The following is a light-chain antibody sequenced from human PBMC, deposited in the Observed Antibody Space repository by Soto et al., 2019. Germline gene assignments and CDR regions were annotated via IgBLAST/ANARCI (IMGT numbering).Light chain of an antibody. J-gene: IGLJ1*01. CDR3: SSYTSMTTLV. Sequence: LTQPASVSGSPGQSITISCTGTSSDVGGYIYVSWYRQHPGKAPKPIIYEVSNRPSGVSNRFSGSKSGNTASLTISGLQAEDEADYYCSSYTSMTTLVFGTGTKVTVL. V-gene: IGLV2-14*01. CDR1: SSDVGGYIY. CDR2: EVS.